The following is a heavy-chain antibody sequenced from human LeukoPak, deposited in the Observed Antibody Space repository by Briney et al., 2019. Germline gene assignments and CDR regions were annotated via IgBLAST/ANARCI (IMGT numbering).Heavy chain of an antibody. J-gene: IGHJ4*02. CDR2: IKSDGSST. CDR3: AKRMGPSIAATDLDY. Sequence: GGSLRLSCAASGFIFSSYWMHWVRQVPGKGLVWVSRIKSDGSSTTYADSVKGRFTISRDNSKNTLYLQMNSLRAEDTAVYYCAKRMGPSIAATDLDYWGQGTLVTVSS. D-gene: IGHD6-13*01. V-gene: IGHV3-74*01. CDR1: GFIFSSYW.